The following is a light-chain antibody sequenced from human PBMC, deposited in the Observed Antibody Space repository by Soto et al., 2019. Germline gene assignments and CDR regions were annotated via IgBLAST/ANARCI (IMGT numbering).Light chain of an antibody. V-gene: IGKV1-5*01. Sequence: DIQMTQSPSTLSASVGDRVTITCRASQSISSWLAWYQQKPGKAPKLLIYGASSLESGVPSRFSGIGSVTEFTLTIDSLQPDDFATYYCQQYSSSSPTFGQGTKLEIK. CDR2: GAS. J-gene: IGKJ2*01. CDR1: QSISSW. CDR3: QQYSSSSPT.